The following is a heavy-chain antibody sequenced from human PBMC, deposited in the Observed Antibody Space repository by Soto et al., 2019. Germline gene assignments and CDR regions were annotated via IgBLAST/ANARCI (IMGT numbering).Heavy chain of an antibody. J-gene: IGHJ4*02. CDR2: INTGNGNT. Sequence: ASVKVSCKASGYTFTSYGISWVRQAPGQSLEWMGWINTGNGNTRYSQNFQGRVTLTRDTSTSTAYMELRSLRSDDTAVYYCVKGGSGSYPNWGQGTLVTVSS. D-gene: IGHD3-10*01. V-gene: IGHV1-18*01. CDR3: VKGGSGSYPN. CDR1: GYTFTSYG.